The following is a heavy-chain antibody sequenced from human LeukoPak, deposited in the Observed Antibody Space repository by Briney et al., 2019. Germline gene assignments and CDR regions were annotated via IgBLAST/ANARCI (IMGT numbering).Heavy chain of an antibody. J-gene: IGHJ4*02. CDR1: GITFSDYA. D-gene: IGHD1-7*01. Sequence: GGSPRLSCVASGITFSDYAMTWVRQAPGKGLEWVSSIGGSGGDTNYADSVKGRFTISRDNFKNTLYLQMNSLRVEDTALYYCADWNYVHYWGQGILVTVSS. CDR3: ADWNYVHY. CDR2: IGGSGGDT. V-gene: IGHV3-23*01.